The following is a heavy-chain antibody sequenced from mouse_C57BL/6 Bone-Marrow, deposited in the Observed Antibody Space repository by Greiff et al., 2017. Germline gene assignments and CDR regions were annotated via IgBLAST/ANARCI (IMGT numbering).Heavy chain of an antibody. CDR1: GFNIKDYY. CDR2: IDPEDGDT. D-gene: IGHD1-1*01. CDR3: TTLGIYGSSYVGDY. J-gene: IGHJ2*01. Sequence: VHVKQSGAELVRPGASVKLSCTASGFNIKDYYMHWVKQRPEQGLEWIGRIDPEDGDTEYAPKFKGKATMTADTSSNTAYLQLSSLTSEDTAVYYCTTLGIYGSSYVGDYWGQGTTLTVSS. V-gene: IGHV14-1*01.